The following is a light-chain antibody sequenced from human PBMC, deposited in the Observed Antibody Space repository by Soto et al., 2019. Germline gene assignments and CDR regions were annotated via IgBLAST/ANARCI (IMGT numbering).Light chain of an antibody. CDR1: SSNIGAGYD. Sequence: QSVLTQPPSVSGAPGQRVTISCTGSSSNIGAGYDVHWYQQLPGTAPKLLIYLNNNRPSGVPDRFSGSKSDTSASLAITGLQPEDEADYYRPSYDNRLSGPVVLGGGTKVTVL. CDR3: PSYDNRLSGPVV. CDR2: LNN. J-gene: IGLJ2*01. V-gene: IGLV1-40*01.